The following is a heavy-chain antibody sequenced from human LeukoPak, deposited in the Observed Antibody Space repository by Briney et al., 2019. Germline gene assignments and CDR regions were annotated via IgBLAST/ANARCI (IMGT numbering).Heavy chain of an antibody. V-gene: IGHV3-9*01. CDR1: GFTFDVYA. CDR3: AKAVAGIASPIDC. D-gene: IGHD6-13*01. CDR2: ISWNSDTI. Sequence: GGSLRLSCAASGFTFDVYAMHWVRQAAGKGLEWVSGISWNSDTIAYADSVKGRFTISRDNAKNSLSLQMNSLRAEDTALYYCAKAVAGIASPIDCWGQGTLVTVSS. J-gene: IGHJ4*02.